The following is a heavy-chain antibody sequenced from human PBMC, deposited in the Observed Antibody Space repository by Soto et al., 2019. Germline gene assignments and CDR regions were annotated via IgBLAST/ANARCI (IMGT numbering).Heavy chain of an antibody. Sequence: QVQLQESGPGLVKPSETLSLTCTVSGGSISSYYWSWIRQPPGKGLEWIGYIYYSGSTNYNPSLKSRVTISVDTSKNQSSLKLSSVTAADTAVYYCARAWGRVFDYWGQGTLVTVSS. D-gene: IGHD2-15*01. V-gene: IGHV4-59*01. CDR1: GGSISSYY. J-gene: IGHJ4*02. CDR2: IYYSGST. CDR3: ARAWGRVFDY.